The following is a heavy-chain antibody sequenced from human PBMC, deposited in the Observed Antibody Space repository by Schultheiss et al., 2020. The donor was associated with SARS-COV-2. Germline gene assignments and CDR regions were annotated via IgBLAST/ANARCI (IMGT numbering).Heavy chain of an antibody. CDR3: ARSVRTGFFDY. V-gene: IGHV3-21*01. CDR2: IRSSGRDI. J-gene: IGHJ4*02. D-gene: IGHD1/OR15-1a*01. CDR1: GFTFGTYN. Sequence: GGSLRLSCAASGFTFGTYNMHWVRQAPGKGLEFVASIRSSGRDIYYADSVKGRFTISRDNSKNTVFLQMNSLSAEDTAVYYCARSVRTGFFDYWGQGTLVTVSS.